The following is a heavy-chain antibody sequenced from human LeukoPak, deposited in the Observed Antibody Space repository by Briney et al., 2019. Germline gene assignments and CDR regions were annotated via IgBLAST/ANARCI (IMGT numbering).Heavy chain of an antibody. CDR2: IYYSGST. CDR1: GGSISSSSYY. J-gene: IGHJ6*03. V-gene: IGHV4-39*01. Sequence: SETLSLTCTVSGGSISSSSYYWGWIRQPPGKGLEWIGSIYYSGSTHYNPSLKSRVTISADTSKNQFSLKLSSVTAADTAVYYCARHTVYYYYMDVWGKGTTVTVSS. CDR3: ARHTVYYYYMDV.